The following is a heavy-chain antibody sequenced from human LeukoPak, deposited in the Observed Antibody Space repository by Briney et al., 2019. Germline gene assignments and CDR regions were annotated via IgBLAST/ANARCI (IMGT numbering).Heavy chain of an antibody. J-gene: IGHJ4*02. D-gene: IGHD6-13*01. Sequence: GGSLRLSCAASGFTFSSYGMHWVRQAPGKGLEWVAVISYDGSNKYYGDSVKGRFTISRDNSKNTLYLQMNSLRAEDTAVYYCAKLAMDIAAAGIDYWGQGTLVTVSS. V-gene: IGHV3-30*18. CDR2: ISYDGSNK. CDR1: GFTFSSYG. CDR3: AKLAMDIAAAGIDY.